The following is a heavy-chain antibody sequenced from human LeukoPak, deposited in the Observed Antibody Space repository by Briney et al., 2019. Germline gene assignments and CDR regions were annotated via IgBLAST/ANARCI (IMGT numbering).Heavy chain of an antibody. CDR1: GGSFSGYY. CDR2: INHSGST. Sequence: SETLSLTCAVYGGSFSGYYWSWIRQPPGKGLEWIGEINHSGSTNYNPSLKSRVTISVDTSKNQFSLKLSSVTAADTAVYYCARGVSATLYIDYWGQGTLVTVSS. CDR3: ARGVSATLYIDY. J-gene: IGHJ4*02. D-gene: IGHD6-6*01. V-gene: IGHV4-34*01.